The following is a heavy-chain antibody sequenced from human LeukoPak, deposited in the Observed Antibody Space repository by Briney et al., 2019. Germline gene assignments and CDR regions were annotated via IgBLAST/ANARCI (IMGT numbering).Heavy chain of an antibody. Sequence: SETLSLTCTVSGGSISSYYWSWIRQPPGKGLEWIGYIYYSGSTNYNPSLKSRVTISVDTSKNQFSLKLSSVTAADTAVYYCARVNFSYADPISDYWGQGTLVTVSS. V-gene: IGHV4-59*01. CDR1: GGSISSYY. D-gene: IGHD1-26*01. CDR3: ARVNFSYADPISDY. J-gene: IGHJ4*02. CDR2: IYYSGST.